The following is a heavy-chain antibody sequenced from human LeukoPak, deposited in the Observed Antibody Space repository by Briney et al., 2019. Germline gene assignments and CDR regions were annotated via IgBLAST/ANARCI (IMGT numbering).Heavy chain of an antibody. V-gene: IGHV4-38-2*02. CDR2: VYHSGDT. CDR3: ARHSRRCSSTTCYTGAFDI. CDR1: GGSISGYY. J-gene: IGHJ3*02. Sequence: PSETLSLTCTVSGGSISGYYWGWIRQPPGKGLECIGSVYHSGDTYYNPSLKSRVTISVDTSENQFSLKLTSVTAADTALYFCARHSRRCSSTTCYTGAFDIWGPGTVVTVSS. D-gene: IGHD2-2*02.